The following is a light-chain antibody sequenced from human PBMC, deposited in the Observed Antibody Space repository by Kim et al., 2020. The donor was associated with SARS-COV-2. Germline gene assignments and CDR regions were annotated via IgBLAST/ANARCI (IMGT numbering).Light chain of an antibody. CDR3: QQLNSYPWT. CDR1: QDISNY. Sequence: DIQLTQSPSFLSASIGDRVAVTCRASQDISNYLAWYQQKPGKAPKLLIFAASTLQSGVPSRFSGSGSGTKFTLTVSSLQAEDFATYYCQQLNSYPWTFGQGTKVDIK. J-gene: IGKJ1*01. V-gene: IGKV1-9*01. CDR2: AAS.